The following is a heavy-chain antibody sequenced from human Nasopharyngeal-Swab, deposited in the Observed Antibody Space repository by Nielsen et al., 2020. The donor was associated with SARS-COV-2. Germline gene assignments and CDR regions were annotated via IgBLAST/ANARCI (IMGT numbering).Heavy chain of an antibody. V-gene: IGHV1-69*13. CDR2: IIPIFGTA. J-gene: IGHJ4*02. CDR1: GGTFSSYA. D-gene: IGHD3-10*01. Sequence: SVQVSCKASGGTFSSYAISWVRQAPGQGLEWMGGIIPIFGTANYAQKSQGRVTITADESTSTAYMELSSLRSEDTAVYYCARGAPRLWFGEFYYWGQGTLVTVSS. CDR3: ARGAPRLWFGEFYY.